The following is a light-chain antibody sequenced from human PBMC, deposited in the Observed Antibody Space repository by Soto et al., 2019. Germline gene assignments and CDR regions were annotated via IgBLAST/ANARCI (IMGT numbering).Light chain of an antibody. Sequence: QSALTQPASVSGSPGQSITISCTGTSSDVGSYNLVSWHQHHPGKAPKLMIYEGSGRPSGVSNRFSGSKSGNTASLTISGLQAEDEADYYCCSYAASSTLVFGGGTKLTVL. CDR1: SSDVGSYNL. CDR2: EGS. V-gene: IGLV2-23*01. J-gene: IGLJ2*01. CDR3: CSYAASSTLV.